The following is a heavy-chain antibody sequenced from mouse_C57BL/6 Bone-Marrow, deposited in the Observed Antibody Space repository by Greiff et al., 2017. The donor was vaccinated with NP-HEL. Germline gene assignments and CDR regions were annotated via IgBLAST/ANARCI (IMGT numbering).Heavy chain of an antibody. V-gene: IGHV1-55*01. CDR1: GYTFTSYW. Sequence: QLQLKQPGAELVKPGASVKMSCKASGYTFTSYWITWVKQRPGQGLEWIGDIYPGSGSTNYNEKFKSKATLTVDTSSSTAYMQLSSLTSEDSAVYYCALKDSSGSAWFAYWGQGTLVTVSA. CDR2: IYPGSGST. CDR3: ALKDSSGSAWFAY. D-gene: IGHD3-2*02. J-gene: IGHJ3*01.